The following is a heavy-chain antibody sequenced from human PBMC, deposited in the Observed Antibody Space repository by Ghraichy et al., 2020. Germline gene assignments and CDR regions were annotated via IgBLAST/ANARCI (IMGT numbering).Heavy chain of an antibody. CDR1: GFTFSSYA. D-gene: IGHD1-20*01. CDR2: ISASGGTT. Sequence: GGSLRLSCAASGFTFSSYAMSWVRQAPGKGPEWVSTISASGGTTYYADSVKGRFTIPRDNSKNTLYLQMNSLRAEDTAVYYCAKDRGYNWNHRFDDWGQGTLVTVSS. V-gene: IGHV3-23*01. J-gene: IGHJ4*01. CDR3: AKDRGYNWNHRFDD.